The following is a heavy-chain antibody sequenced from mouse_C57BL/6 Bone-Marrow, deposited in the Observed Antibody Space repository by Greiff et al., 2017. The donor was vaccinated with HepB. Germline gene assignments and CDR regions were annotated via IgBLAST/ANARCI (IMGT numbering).Heavy chain of an antibody. CDR2: IDPENGDT. V-gene: IGHV14-4*01. D-gene: IGHD1-1*01. CDR3: TTPGSSLYWYFDV. Sequence: EVQLMESGAELVRPGASVKLSCTASGFNIKDDYMHWVKQRPEQGLEWIGWIDPENGDTEYASKFQGKATITADTSSNTAYLQLSSLTSEDTAVYYCTTPGSSLYWYFDVWGTGTTVTVSS. CDR1: GFNIKDDY. J-gene: IGHJ1*03.